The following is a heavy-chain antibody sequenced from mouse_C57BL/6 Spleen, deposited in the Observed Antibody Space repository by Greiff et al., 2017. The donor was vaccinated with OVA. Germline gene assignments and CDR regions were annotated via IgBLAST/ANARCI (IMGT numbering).Heavy chain of an antibody. CDR3: ATPKSYGSSYYFDY. CDR2: IDPSDSYT. J-gene: IGHJ2*01. CDR1: GYTFTSYW. D-gene: IGHD1-1*01. V-gene: IGHV1-59*01. Sequence: QVQLQQPGAELVRPGTSVKLSCKASGYTFTSYWMHWVKQRPGQGLEWIGVIDPSDSYTNYNQKFKGKATLTVDTSSSTAYMQLSSLTSEDSAVYYCATPKSYGSSYYFDYWGQGTTLTVSS.